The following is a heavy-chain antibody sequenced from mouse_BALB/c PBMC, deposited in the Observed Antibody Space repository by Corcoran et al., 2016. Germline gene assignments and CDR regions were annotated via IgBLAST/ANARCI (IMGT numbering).Heavy chain of an antibody. Sequence: QIQLVQSGPELKKPGETVKISCKASGYTFTNYGMNWVKQAPGKGLKWMGWINTNTGEPTYADDFKGRFAFSLETSASTAYLQINNLKNEDMAIYFCARAPLHYYAMDYWGQGTSVTVSS. CDR1: GYTFTNYG. CDR3: ARAPLHYYAMDY. D-gene: IGHD6-1*01. J-gene: IGHJ4*01. V-gene: IGHV9-1*02. CDR2: INTNTGEP.